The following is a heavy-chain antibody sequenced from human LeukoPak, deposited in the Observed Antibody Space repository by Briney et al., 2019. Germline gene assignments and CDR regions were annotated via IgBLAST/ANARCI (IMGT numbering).Heavy chain of an antibody. V-gene: IGHV3-23*01. CDR1: GCTFSSYA. D-gene: IGHD1-26*01. Sequence: GSLRLSCAASGCTFSSYAMSWVRQAPGKGLEWLSAISGSGGSTYYADSVKGRFTISRDNSKNTLYLQMNSLRAEDTAVYYCAKAVGATLYYLDYWGQGTLVTVSS. CDR3: AKAVGATLYYLDY. CDR2: ISGSGGST. J-gene: IGHJ4*02.